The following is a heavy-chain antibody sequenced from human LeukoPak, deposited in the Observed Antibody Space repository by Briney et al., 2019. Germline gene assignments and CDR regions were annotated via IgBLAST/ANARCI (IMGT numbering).Heavy chain of an antibody. CDR1: GYTFTSYY. Sequence: WASVKVSCKASGYTFTSYYMHWVRQAPGQGLEWMGIINPSGGSTSCAQKFQGRVTMTRDTSTSTVYMELSSLRSEDTAVYYCARDFGYGSGSYYCAYWGQGTLVTVSS. V-gene: IGHV1-46*01. CDR2: INPSGGST. CDR3: ARDFGYGSGSYYCAY. J-gene: IGHJ4*02. D-gene: IGHD3-10*01.